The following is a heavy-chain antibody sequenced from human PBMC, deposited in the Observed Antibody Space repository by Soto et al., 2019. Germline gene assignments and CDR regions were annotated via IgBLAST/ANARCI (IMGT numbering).Heavy chain of an antibody. V-gene: IGHV3-23*01. CDR1: GFPFDSYG. CDR2: ISGSGGST. CDR3: AKSSNSGWPHHNWFDP. Sequence: GGSLRLSCVASGFPFDSYGIHWVRRAPGKGLEWVSAISGSGGSTYYADSVKGRFTISRDNSKNTLYLQMNSLRAEDTAVYYCAKSSNSGWPHHNWFDPWGQGTLVTVSS. D-gene: IGHD6-19*01. J-gene: IGHJ5*02.